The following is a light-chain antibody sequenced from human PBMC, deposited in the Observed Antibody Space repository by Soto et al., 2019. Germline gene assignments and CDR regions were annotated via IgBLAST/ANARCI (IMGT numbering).Light chain of an antibody. CDR2: DTS. Sequence: ETVLTQSPATLSLSPGERATLSCRASQSIRNFLAWYQQKPGQAPRLLIYDTSNRATGIPARFSGSGSGTDLTLNISSLEPEECAVYYCQQRSSWLTFGGGTKVEIK. CDR1: QSIRNF. J-gene: IGKJ4*01. V-gene: IGKV3-11*01. CDR3: QQRSSWLT.